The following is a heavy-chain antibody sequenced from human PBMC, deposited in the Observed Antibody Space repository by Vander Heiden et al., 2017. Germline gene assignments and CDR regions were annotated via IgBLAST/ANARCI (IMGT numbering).Heavy chain of an antibody. Sequence: EVQPLPSLGTLTQPGGPLRLSLGASGLSGYTLNWVGQAKGRGLEWESIVNSGANHNPYSESVRGSLINSRKKPNNTIFLHVTNPGPADSAVAYCARGAGTPPTVFDSWGLGTLVTVSS. CDR1: GLSGYT. V-gene: IGHV3-23*03. J-gene: IGHJ5*01. CDR2: VNSGANHN. D-gene: IGHD3-10*01. CDR3: ARGAGTPPTVFDS.